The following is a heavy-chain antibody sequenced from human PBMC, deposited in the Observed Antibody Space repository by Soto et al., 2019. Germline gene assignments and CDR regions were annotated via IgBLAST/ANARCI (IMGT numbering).Heavy chain of an antibody. J-gene: IGHJ5*02. Sequence: ASVKVSCKASGYTFTSYGISWVRQAPGQGLEWMGWISSYNGNTNYAQKVQGRVTMTTDKSTSTTYMELRSLRSDDTAVYYCARGPRYCSTTSCFSGVNWFDHWGQGTPVTVSS. V-gene: IGHV1-18*04. CDR3: ARGPRYCSTTSCFSGVNWFDH. CDR2: ISSYNGNT. D-gene: IGHD2-2*01. CDR1: GYTFTSYG.